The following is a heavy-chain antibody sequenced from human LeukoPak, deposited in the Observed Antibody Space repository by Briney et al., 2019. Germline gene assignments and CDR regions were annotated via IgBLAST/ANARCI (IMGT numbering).Heavy chain of an antibody. D-gene: IGHD2-15*01. Sequence: SETLSLTCAVSGGSISSGGYSWSWIRQPPGKGLEWIVYIYHSGSTYYNPSLKSRVTISVDRSKNQFSLKLSSVTAADTAVYYCARYCSGGSCYSPSLAFDIWGQGTMVTVSS. CDR2: IYHSGST. J-gene: IGHJ3*02. V-gene: IGHV4-30-2*01. CDR1: GGSISSGGYS. CDR3: ARYCSGGSCYSPSLAFDI.